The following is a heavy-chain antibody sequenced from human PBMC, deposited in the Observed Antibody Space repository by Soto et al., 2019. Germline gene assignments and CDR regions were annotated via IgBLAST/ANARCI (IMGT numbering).Heavy chain of an antibody. D-gene: IGHD3-10*01. CDR3: ARGVTMVRANWFDP. Sequence: SETLSLTCTVSCGSISSYYWSWIRQPAGKGLEWIGRIYTSGSTNYNPSLKSRVTMSVDTSKNQFSLKLSSVTAADTAVYYCARGVTMVRANWFDPWGQGTLVTVSS. CDR2: IYTSGST. CDR1: CGSISSYY. V-gene: IGHV4-4*07. J-gene: IGHJ5*02.